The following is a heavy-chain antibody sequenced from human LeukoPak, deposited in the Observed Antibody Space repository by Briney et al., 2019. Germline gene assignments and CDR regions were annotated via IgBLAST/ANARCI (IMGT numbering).Heavy chain of an antibody. CDR1: GFTFSSYA. D-gene: IGHD2-2*01. J-gene: IGHJ4*02. Sequence: GGSLRLSCAVSGFTFSSYAMTWVRQAPGKGLEWVSAISGSGGSTYYADSVKGRFTIPRDNSKNTLYLQMNSLRAEDTAVYYCASLNIRYFSSTSCKAGDYWGQGTLVTVSS. CDR2: ISGSGGST. V-gene: IGHV3-23*01. CDR3: ASLNIRYFSSTSCKAGDY.